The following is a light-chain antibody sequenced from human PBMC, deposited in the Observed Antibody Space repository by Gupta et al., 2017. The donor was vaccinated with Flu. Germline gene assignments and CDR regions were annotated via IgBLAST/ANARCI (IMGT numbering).Light chain of an antibody. J-gene: IGLJ2*01. CDR2: EVS. CDR1: SSDVGGYNY. Sequence: QSALTQPASVSGSPGQSITISCTGTSSDVGGYNYVSCYQQHAGKAPSLIIYEVSNRPSGGSNRVSGSNSGNTAALTITGLQAEDEADYYCSAYTNSSSSSVVFGGGTKLTVV. CDR3: SAYTNSSSSSVV. V-gene: IGLV2-14*01.